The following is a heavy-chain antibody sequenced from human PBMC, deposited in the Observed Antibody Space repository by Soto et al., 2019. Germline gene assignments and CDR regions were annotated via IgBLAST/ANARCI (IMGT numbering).Heavy chain of an antibody. CDR3: ARHGRDGSGSPFHFDY. CDR1: GDSVTSHY. V-gene: IGHV4-59*08. D-gene: IGHD3-10*01. Sequence: SETLSLSCSFSGDSVTSHYLTWIRQSPEKGLEWIGYMHYTGFSHYNPSLKSRLTISVDRSKNQFTLQLSSVTAADTAVYYCARHGRDGSGSPFHFDYWGQGTLVTVSS. J-gene: IGHJ4*02. CDR2: MHYTGFS.